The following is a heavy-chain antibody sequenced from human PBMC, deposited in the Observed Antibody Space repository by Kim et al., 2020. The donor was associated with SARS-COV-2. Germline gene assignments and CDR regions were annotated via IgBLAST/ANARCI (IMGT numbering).Heavy chain of an antibody. CDR2: IYWDDDK. CDR3: AHRRPLLGKGPFPGFYRDYFDY. D-gene: IGHD2-2*03. J-gene: IGHJ4*02. Sequence: SGPTLVNPTQTLTLTCTFSGFSLITGGEGVGWIRQPPEKALEWIALIYWDDDKRFSPSLKSRVTITKDTSKNQVVLTMTTMDPVDTATYYCAHRRPLLGKGPFPGFYRDYFDYWGQGTLVPVSS. CDR1: GFSLITGGEG. V-gene: IGHV2-5*02.